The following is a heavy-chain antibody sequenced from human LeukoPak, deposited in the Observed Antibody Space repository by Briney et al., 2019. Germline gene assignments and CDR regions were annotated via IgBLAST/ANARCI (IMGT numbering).Heavy chain of an antibody. J-gene: IGHJ4*02. D-gene: IGHD6-13*01. CDR3: ARDKIPGIAAAGLLDY. CDR2: IWYEGSNK. V-gene: IGHV3-33*01. CDR1: GFTFSSYG. Sequence: GRSLRLSCAASGFTFSSYGMHWVRQAPGKGLEWVAVIWYEGSNKYYADSVKGRFTISRDNSKNTLYLQMNSLRAEDTAVYYCARDKIPGIAAAGLLDYWGQGALVTVSS.